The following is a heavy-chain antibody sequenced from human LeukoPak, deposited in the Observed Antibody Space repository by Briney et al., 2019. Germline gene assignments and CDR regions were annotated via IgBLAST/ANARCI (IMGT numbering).Heavy chain of an antibody. V-gene: IGHV4-34*01. CDR3: ARRVVVIARKAFDI. D-gene: IGHD2-21*01. CDR2: INHSGST. J-gene: IGHJ3*02. CDR1: GRSFSGYY. Sequence: PSETLSLTCTVYGRSFSGYYWSWIRQPPGKGLEWIGEINHSGSTNYNPSLKSRVTISVDTSKNQFSLKLSSVTAADTAVYYCARRVVVIARKAFDIWGQGTMVTVSS.